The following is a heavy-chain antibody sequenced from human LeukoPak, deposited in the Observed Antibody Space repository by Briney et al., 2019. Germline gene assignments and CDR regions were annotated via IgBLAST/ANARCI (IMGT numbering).Heavy chain of an antibody. Sequence: PSETLSLTCTVSGGSLSSYYWSWIRQPPGKGLEWIGYIYYSGSTNYNPSLKSRITISVDTSKNQFSLKLSSVTAADTAVYYCARDKGTSGWFDPWGQGTLVTVSS. CDR2: IYYSGST. D-gene: IGHD3/OR15-3a*01. J-gene: IGHJ5*02. CDR3: ARDKGTSGWFDP. CDR1: GGSLSSYY. V-gene: IGHV4-59*01.